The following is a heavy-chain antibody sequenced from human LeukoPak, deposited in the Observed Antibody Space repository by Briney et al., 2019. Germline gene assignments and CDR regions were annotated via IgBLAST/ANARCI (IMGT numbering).Heavy chain of an antibody. D-gene: IGHD6-6*01. CDR2: ISYDGSNK. J-gene: IGHJ5*02. CDR1: GFTFSSYA. CDR3: ATDMRGGSSSSPA. Sequence: GGSLRLSCAAPGFTFSSYAMHWVRQAPGKGLEWVTFISYDGSNKNYADSVKGRFTISRDNFKNTLYLQMNSLRVRDTAVYYCATDMRGGSSSSPAWGQGTLVTVSS. V-gene: IGHV3-30*04.